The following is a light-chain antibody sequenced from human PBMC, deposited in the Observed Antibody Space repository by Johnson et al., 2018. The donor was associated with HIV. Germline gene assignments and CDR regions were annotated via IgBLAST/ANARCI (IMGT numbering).Light chain of an antibody. V-gene: IGLV1-51*01. CDR3: GTWDSSLSAGV. CDR2: DNN. J-gene: IGLJ1*01. CDR1: SSNIGNNY. Sequence: QSVLTQPPSVSAAPGQKVTISCSGSSSNIGNNYVSWYQQFPGTAPKLLIYDNNKRPSGIPDRFSGSKSGTSATLGIPGLQPGDEADYYCGTWDSSLSAGVFGTGTKVTVL.